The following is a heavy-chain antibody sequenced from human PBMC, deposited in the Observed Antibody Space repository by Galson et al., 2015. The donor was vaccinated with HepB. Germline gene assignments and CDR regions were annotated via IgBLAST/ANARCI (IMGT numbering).Heavy chain of an antibody. V-gene: IGHV1-8*01. CDR3: ARGGYCSSTSCYRGNWFDP. CDR1: GYTFTSYD. CDR2: MNPNSGNT. D-gene: IGHD2-2*01. J-gene: IGHJ5*02. Sequence: SVKVSCKASGYTFTSYDINWVRQATGQGLEWMGWMNPNSGNTGYAQKFQGRVTMTRNTSISTAYMELSSLRSEDTAVYYCARGGYCSSTSCYRGNWFDPWGQGTLVTVSS.